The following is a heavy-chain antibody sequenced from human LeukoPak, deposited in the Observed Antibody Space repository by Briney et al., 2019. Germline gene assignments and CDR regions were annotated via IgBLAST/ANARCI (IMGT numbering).Heavy chain of an antibody. V-gene: IGHV1-8*01. D-gene: IGHD3-10*01. Sequence: ASVKVSCKASGYTFTSYDINWVRQATGQGLEWMGWMNPNSGNTGYAQKFQGRVTLTRNTSISTAYMELSSLRSEDTAVYYCARGRARIGSGSYYNPFDYWGQGTLVTVSS. CDR1: GYTFTSYD. CDR3: ARGRARIGSGSYYNPFDY. CDR2: MNPNSGNT. J-gene: IGHJ4*02.